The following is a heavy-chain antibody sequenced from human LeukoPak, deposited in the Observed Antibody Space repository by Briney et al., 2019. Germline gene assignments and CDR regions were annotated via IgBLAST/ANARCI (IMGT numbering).Heavy chain of an antibody. J-gene: IGHJ4*02. V-gene: IGHV1-2*02. CDR1: GYTFTGHY. D-gene: IGHD2-15*01. CDR3: ARDGNCSGGSCSLDY. Sequence: GASVKVSCKASGYTFTGHYIHWVRQAPGQGLEWMGWINPNSGGTNYAQKFQGRVTMTRDTSINSAYMELRRLGSDDTAVYYCARDGNCSGGSCSLDYWGQGTLVTVSS. CDR2: INPNSGGT.